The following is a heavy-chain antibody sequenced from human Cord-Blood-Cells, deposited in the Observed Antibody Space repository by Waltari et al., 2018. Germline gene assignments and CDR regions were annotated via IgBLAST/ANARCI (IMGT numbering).Heavy chain of an antibody. CDR3: ARHTGGYDFWSGYYAFDI. V-gene: IGHV4-39*01. D-gene: IGHD3-3*01. CDR2: IYYSGST. CDR1: GGSISSSSYY. J-gene: IGHJ3*02. Sequence: QLQLQESGPGLVKPSETLSLTCTVSGGSISSSSYYWGWIRQPPGKGLEWIGSIYYSGSTNYNPSLKSRVTISVDTSKNQFSLKLSSVTAADTAVYYCARHTGGYDFWSGYYAFDIWGQGTMVTVSS.